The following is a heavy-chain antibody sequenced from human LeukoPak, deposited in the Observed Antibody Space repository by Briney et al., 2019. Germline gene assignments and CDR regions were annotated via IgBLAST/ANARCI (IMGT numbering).Heavy chain of an antibody. V-gene: IGHV3-7*01. D-gene: IGHD2-15*01. CDR3: ARDRIPGYCTSGSCTTDY. Sequence: PGGSLRLSCAASGFSFSSYWMSWVRQAPGKGLEWVAHIKQDGSEKYYVDSVKGRFTISRDNAKHSLYLQMNSLRAEDTAVYYCARDRIPGYCTSGSCTTDYWGQGTLVTVSS. CDR2: IKQDGSEK. J-gene: IGHJ4*02. CDR1: GFSFSSYW.